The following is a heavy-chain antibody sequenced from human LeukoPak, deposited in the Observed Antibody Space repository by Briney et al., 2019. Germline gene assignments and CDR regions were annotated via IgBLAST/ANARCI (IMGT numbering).Heavy chain of an antibody. CDR3: AREDYGNYFFDF. V-gene: IGHV3-30-3*01. J-gene: IGHJ4*02. CDR2: ISYDGSHK. CDR1: GFLFRNYA. D-gene: IGHD4-11*01. Sequence: HPGGSLRLSCAASGFLFRNYAMHWVRQAPGKGLEWVAVISYDGSHKYYKDSVKGRFTISRDNSKNTLYLQMDSLRAEDTAVYYCAREDYGNYFFDFWGQGTLVTVPS.